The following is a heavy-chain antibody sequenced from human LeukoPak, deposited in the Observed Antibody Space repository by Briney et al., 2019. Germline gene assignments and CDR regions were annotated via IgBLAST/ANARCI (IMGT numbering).Heavy chain of an antibody. CDR3: ARGPADSYYFDY. D-gene: IGHD4-11*01. V-gene: IGHV1-69*05. CDR2: IIPIFGTA. CDR1: GGTFSSYA. J-gene: IGHJ4*02. Sequence: SVKVSCKASGGTFSSYAISWVRQAPGQGLEWMGGIIPIFGTANYAQKFQGRVTITTDESTGTAYMELSSLRSEDTAVYYCARGPADSYYFDYWGQGTLVTVSS.